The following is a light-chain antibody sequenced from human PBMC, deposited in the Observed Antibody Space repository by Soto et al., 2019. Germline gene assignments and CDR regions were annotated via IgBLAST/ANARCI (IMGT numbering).Light chain of an antibody. CDR3: QQYNNWPIT. CDR2: GAS. Sequence: EIVLTQFPGTLSLSPGERATLSCRASQSVGSNYLAWYQQRPGQPPNLLIFGASHRAPDIPDRFSGSGSGTEFTLTISSLQSEDFEIYYCQQYNNWPITFGQGTRLEIK. V-gene: IGKV3D-15*01. CDR1: QSVGSN. J-gene: IGKJ5*01.